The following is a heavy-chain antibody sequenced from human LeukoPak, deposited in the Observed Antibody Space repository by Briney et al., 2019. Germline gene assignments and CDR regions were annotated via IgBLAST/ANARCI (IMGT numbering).Heavy chain of an antibody. J-gene: IGHJ4*02. CDR3: ARGNIVVVTARPRPFDY. V-gene: IGHV4-34*01. D-gene: IGHD2-21*02. CDR2: INHSGST. Sequence: PSETLSLTCAVYGGSFSGYYWSWIRQPPGKGLEWIGEINHSGSTNYNPSLKSRVTISVDTSKNQFSLKLSSVTAADTAAYYCARGNIVVVTARPRPFDYWGQGTLVTVSS. CDR1: GGSFSGYY.